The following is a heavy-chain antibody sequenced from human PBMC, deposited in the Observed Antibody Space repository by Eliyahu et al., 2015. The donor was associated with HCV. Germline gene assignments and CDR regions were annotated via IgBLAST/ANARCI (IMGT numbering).Heavy chain of an antibody. CDR2: ISKDGAFP. J-gene: IGHJ6*02. V-gene: IGHV3-30*18. D-gene: IGHD6-6*01. CDR3: GKEMSSFDADMTKEAVDV. CDR1: GFTFASYG. Sequence: LSCRGSGFTFASYGMQWVRQAPGKGLEWIGRISKDGAFPHYAGSVRGRFTISRDTRGNTMNLQMNGLRPDDTGIYFCGKEMSSFDADMTKEAVDVWGPGTTVTVSS.